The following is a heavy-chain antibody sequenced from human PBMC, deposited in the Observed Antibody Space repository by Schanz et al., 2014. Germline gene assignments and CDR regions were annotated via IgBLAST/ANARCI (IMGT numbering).Heavy chain of an antibody. CDR3: ARAPPPYSSSPYYWYYGMDV. D-gene: IGHD6-6*01. V-gene: IGHV3-11*01. J-gene: IGHJ6*02. CDR2: ISNSGYTI. CDR1: GFTFSDYY. Sequence: QVQLVESGGGLVKPGGSLRLSCAASGFTFSDYYMNWIRQAPGKGLEWVSYISNSGYTIYYADSVKGRFTISRDNAKNSLYLQMNSLRAEDTPVYYCARAPPPYSSSPYYWYYGMDVWGQGTTVTVSS.